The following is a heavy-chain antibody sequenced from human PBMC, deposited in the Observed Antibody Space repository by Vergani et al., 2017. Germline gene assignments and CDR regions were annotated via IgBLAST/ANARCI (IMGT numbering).Heavy chain of an antibody. CDR2: INPNSGGT. CDR3: ARGSGYCSSTSCYLFDY. Sequence: QVPLVQSGAEVKKPGASVKVSCKASGYTFTGYYMHWVRQAPGQGLEWMGWINPNSGGTNYAQKFQGRVTMTRDTSISTAYMELSRLRSDDTAVYYCARGSGYCSSTSCYLFDYWGQGTLVTVSS. V-gene: IGHV1-2*02. J-gene: IGHJ4*02. CDR1: GYTFTGYY. D-gene: IGHD2-2*01.